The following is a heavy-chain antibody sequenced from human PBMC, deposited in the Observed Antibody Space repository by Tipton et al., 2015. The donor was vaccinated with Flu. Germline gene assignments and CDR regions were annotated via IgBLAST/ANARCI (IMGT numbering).Heavy chain of an antibody. J-gene: IGHJ6*02. CDR2: IYYSGST. D-gene: IGHD3-10*01. CDR3: ARDSRIWFGAYYYYYYGMDV. Sequence: LRLSCTVFGCSISSSSYYWGWIRQPPGKVLAWIGSIYYSGSTYYNPSLKSRVTISVDTSKNQFSLKLSSVTAADTAGYFCARDSRIWFGAYYYYYYGMDVWGQGTTVTVSS. V-gene: IGHV4-39*07. CDR1: GCSISSSSYY.